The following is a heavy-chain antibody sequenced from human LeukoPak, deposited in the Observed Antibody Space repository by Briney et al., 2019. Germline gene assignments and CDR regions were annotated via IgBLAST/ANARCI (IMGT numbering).Heavy chain of an antibody. CDR3: ARDFAYRRLDY. CDR2: INPDGSAK. Sequence: GGSLRLSCAASGLTFSTSWMNWVRQAPGKGLEWVASINPDGSAKYYVDSVKGRFTISRDNTKNSLYLQMNSLRAEDMAVYYCARDFAYRRLDYWGQGTLVTVSS. V-gene: IGHV3-7*03. CDR1: GLTFSTSW. J-gene: IGHJ4*02. D-gene: IGHD1-26*01.